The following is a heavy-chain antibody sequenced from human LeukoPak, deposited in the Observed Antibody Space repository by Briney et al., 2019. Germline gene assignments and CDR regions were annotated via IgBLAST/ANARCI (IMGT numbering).Heavy chain of an antibody. J-gene: IGHJ4*02. D-gene: IGHD3-10*01. V-gene: IGHV4-39*01. Sequence: PSETLSLTCTDSGGSISSSSHYWGWIRQPPGKGLEWIGSIYYSGSTYYNPSLTSRVTISVDTSKNQFSLKLSSVTAADTAVYYCARHGLLWFGESFDYWGQGTLVTVSS. CDR2: IYYSGST. CDR1: GGSISSSSHY. CDR3: ARHGLLWFGESFDY.